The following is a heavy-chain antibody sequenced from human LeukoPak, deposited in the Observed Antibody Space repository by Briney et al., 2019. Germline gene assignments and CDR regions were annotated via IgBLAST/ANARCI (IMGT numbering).Heavy chain of an antibody. CDR1: GGSISSSSYY. D-gene: IGHD6-13*01. CDR2: IYYSGST. J-gene: IGHJ5*02. Sequence: PSETLSLTCTVSGGSISSSSYYWGWIRQPPGKGLEWIGSIYYSGSTYYNPSLKSRVTISVDTSKNQFSLKLSSMTAADTAVYYCARFGYSSSWNWFDPWGQGTLVTVSS. CDR3: ARFGYSSSWNWFDP. V-gene: IGHV4-39*01.